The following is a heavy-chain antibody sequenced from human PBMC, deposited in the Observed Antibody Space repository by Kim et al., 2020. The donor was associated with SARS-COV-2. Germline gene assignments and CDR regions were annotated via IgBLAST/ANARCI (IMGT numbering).Heavy chain of an antibody. CDR2: IKQDGSEQ. D-gene: IGHD1-26*01. Sequence: GGSLRLSCAASGFTFSSYWMSWVRQAPGKGLEWVAYIKQDGSEQYYVDSVKGRFTISRDNAKNSLYLQMNSLRAEDTAVYYCARTPPWWVLQKPPDYWGQGTLVTVSS. CDR1: GFTFSSYW. J-gene: IGHJ4*02. CDR3: ARTPPWWVLQKPPDY. V-gene: IGHV3-7*03.